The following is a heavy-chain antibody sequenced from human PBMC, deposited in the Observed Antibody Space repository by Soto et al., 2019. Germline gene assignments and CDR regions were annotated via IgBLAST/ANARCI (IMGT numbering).Heavy chain of an antibody. CDR3: ARSGCCTNGVPCYYGMGV. V-gene: IGHV1-8*01. CDR2: MNPNSGNT. CDR1: GYTFTSYD. D-gene: IGHD2-8*01. Sequence: ASVKVSCKASGYTFTSYDINWVRQATGQGLEWMGWMNPNSGNTGYAQKFQGRVTMTRNTSISTAYMELSSLRSEDTAVYYCARSGCCTNGVPCYYGMGVWGKGTTATVAS. J-gene: IGHJ6*04.